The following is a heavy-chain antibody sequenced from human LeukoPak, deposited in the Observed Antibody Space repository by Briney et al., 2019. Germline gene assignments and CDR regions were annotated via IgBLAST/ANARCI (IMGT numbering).Heavy chain of an antibody. Sequence: SETLSLTCTVSGGSISSYYWSWIRQPPGKGLEWIGYIYYSGSTNYNPSLKSRVTISVDTSKNQFSLKLSSVTAADTAVYYCARGYDSSGYYPNWFDPWGQGTLVTVSS. J-gene: IGHJ5*02. CDR3: ARGYDSSGYYPNWFDP. CDR2: IYYSGST. D-gene: IGHD3-22*01. V-gene: IGHV4-59*01. CDR1: GGSISSYY.